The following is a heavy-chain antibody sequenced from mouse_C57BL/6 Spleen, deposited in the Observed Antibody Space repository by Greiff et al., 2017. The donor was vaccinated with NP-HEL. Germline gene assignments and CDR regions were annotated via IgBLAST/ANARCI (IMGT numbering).Heavy chain of an antibody. CDR1: GFTFNTYA. CDR2: IRSKSSNYAT. D-gene: IGHD2-1*01. J-gene: IGHJ3*01. V-gene: IGHV10-3*01. CDR3: VREGNYGNLAWFAY. Sequence: EVKVEESGGGLVQPKGSLKLSCAASGFTFNTYAMHWVRQAPGKGLEWVARIRSKSSNYATYYADSVKDRFTISRDDSQSMLYLQMNNLKTEDTAMYYCVREGNYGNLAWFAYWGQGTLVTVSA.